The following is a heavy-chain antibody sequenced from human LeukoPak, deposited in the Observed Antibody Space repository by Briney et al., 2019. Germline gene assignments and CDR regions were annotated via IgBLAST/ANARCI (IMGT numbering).Heavy chain of an antibody. V-gene: IGHV3-21*01. Sequence: GGSLRLSCAASGFTFSSYSMNWVRQAPGKGLEWVSSISSSSSYIYYADSVKGRFTISRDNAKNSLYLQMNSLRAEDTAVYHCARDPGRGLYFDYWGQGTLVTVSS. CDR3: ARDPGRGLYFDY. CDR1: GFTFSSYS. D-gene: IGHD6-19*01. J-gene: IGHJ4*02. CDR2: ISSSSSYI.